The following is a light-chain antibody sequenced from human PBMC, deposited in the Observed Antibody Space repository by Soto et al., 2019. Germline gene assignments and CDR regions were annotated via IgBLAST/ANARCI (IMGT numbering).Light chain of an antibody. V-gene: IGKV2D-29*01. CDR1: QSFVYSDGKTL. J-gene: IGKJ2*01. CDR2: EVS. Sequence: DIVLTQSPLSLSVTSGQPASISCKSIQSFVYSDGKTLLYWYLKKPGQPPQVLIYEVSNRFSGVPDRFSGSGSGTDFTLKISRVEAEDVGVYYCRQSLQLPYIFGQGTRLEIK. CDR3: RQSLQLPYI.